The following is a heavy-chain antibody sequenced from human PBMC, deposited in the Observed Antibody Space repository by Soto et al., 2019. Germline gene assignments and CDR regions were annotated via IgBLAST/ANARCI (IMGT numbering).Heavy chain of an antibody. J-gene: IGHJ4*02. D-gene: IGHD3-9*01. CDR2: IYYSGST. CDR3: ARSRRNYDILTGYSD. Sequence: LSLTCTVSGGSISSYYWSWIRQPPGKGLEWIGYIYYSGSTNYNPSLKSRVTISVDTSKNQFSLKLSSVTAADTAVYYCARSRRNYDILTGYSDWGQGTLVTSPQ. V-gene: IGHV4-59*01. CDR1: GGSISSYY.